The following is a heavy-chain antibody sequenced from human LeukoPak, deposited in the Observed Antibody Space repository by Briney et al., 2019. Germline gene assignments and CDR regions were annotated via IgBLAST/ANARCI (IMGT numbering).Heavy chain of an antibody. CDR3: ARFGRDGYNGYFDY. D-gene: IGHD5-24*01. Sequence: SETLSLTCTVSGGSISSYYWSWIRQPPGKGLEWIGYIYYCGSTNYNPSLKSRVTISVDTSKNQFSLKLSSVTAADTAVYYCARFGRDGYNGYFDYWGQGTLVTVSS. CDR1: GGSISSYY. CDR2: IYYCGST. V-gene: IGHV4-59*01. J-gene: IGHJ4*02.